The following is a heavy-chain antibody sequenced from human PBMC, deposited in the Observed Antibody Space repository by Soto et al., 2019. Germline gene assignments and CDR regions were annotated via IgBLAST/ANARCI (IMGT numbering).Heavy chain of an antibody. CDR2: IVVGSGNT. V-gene: IGHV1-58*01. CDR1: GFTFTSSA. Sequence: ASVKVSCKASGFTFTSSAVQWVRQARGQRLEWIGWIVVGSGNTNYAQKFQERVTITRDMSTSTAYMELSSLRSEDTAVYYCAAEDYYYDSSGYYWFVDAFDIWGQGTMVTVSS. D-gene: IGHD3-22*01. CDR3: AAEDYYYDSSGYYWFVDAFDI. J-gene: IGHJ3*02.